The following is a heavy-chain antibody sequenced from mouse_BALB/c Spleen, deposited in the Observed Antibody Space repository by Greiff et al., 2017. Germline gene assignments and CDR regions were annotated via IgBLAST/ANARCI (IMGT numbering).Heavy chain of an antibody. CDR3: ASVSNLKNYLDY. V-gene: IGHV5-15*02. J-gene: IGHJ2*01. CDR2: ISNLADSI. Sequence: EVKLVESGGGLVQPGGSRKLSCAASGFTFSDYEMAWVRQAPGKGPERVASISNLADSIYYADTVTGRFTISRENAKNTLYLKMSSLKSEDTAMYDCASVSNLKNYLDYWGQGTTVTVSS. CDR1: GFTFSDYE. D-gene: IGHD4-1*01.